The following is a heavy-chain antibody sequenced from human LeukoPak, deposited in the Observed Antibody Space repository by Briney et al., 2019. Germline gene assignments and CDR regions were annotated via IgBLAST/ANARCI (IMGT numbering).Heavy chain of an antibody. CDR2: IRKDGNRI. V-gene: IGHV3-48*01. D-gene: IGHD5-12*01. CDR1: GFTFSTYS. CDR3: ARGPSRYHNP. Sequence: GGSLRLSCAASGFTFSTYSMNWVRQAPGKGLEWVAYIRKDGNRIYYADSVRGRFTISRDHVQNPLYLQMNSLRAEDPAVNDCARGPSRYHNPGGKGTLVTVSS. J-gene: IGHJ4*02.